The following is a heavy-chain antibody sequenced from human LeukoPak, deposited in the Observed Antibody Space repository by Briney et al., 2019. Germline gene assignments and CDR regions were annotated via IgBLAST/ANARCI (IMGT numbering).Heavy chain of an antibody. V-gene: IGHV3-30*02. CDR2: IRYDGRNK. Sequence: SGGSPRLSCAASGFIFSSYGMHWVRQAPGKGLEWVAFIRYDGRNKYYADSVKGRFTISRDNSKNTLYLQMNSLRGEDTAVYYCAKDSLRERIVGSTTRGVNDYWGQGTLVTVSS. J-gene: IGHJ4*02. CDR3: AKDSLRERIVGSTTRGVNDY. D-gene: IGHD1-26*01. CDR1: GFIFSSYG.